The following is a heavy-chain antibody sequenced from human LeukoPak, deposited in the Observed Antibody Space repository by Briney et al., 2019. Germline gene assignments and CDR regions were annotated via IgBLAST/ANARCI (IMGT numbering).Heavy chain of an antibody. V-gene: IGHV3-48*03. CDR1: GFTFSTYA. D-gene: IGHD4-23*01. Sequence: GGSLRLSCAASGFTFSTYAMSWVRQAPGKGLEWVSYISSSGSTIYYADSVKGRFTISRDNAKNSLYLQMNSLRAEDTAVYYCARDYGGSSPFDYWGQGTLVTVSS. CDR3: ARDYGGSSPFDY. J-gene: IGHJ4*02. CDR2: ISSSGSTI.